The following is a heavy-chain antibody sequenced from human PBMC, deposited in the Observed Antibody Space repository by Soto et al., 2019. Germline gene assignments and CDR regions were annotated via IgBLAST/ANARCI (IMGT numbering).Heavy chain of an antibody. Sequence: SLTCTVSGGSISSYYWSWIRQPPGKGLEWIGYIYYSGSTNYNPSLKSRVTISVDTSKNQFSLKLSSVTAADTAVYYCARGHDYASFNHWGQGTLVIVSS. V-gene: IGHV4-59*01. CDR3: ARGHDYASFNH. CDR1: GGSISSYY. D-gene: IGHD4-17*01. J-gene: IGHJ1*01. CDR2: IYYSGST.